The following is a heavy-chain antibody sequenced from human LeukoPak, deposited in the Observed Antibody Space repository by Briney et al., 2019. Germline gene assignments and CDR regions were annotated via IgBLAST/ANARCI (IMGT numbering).Heavy chain of an antibody. V-gene: IGHV1-8*02. J-gene: IGHJ4*02. CDR1: GGTFSSYA. CDR2: MNPNSGNT. Sequence: ASVKVSCKASGGTFSSYAINWVRQATGQGLEWMGWMNPNSGNTGYAQKFQGRVTMTRNTSISTAYMELSSLRSEDTAVYYCARGNYGYCSGGSCYSDKNFDYWGQGTLVTVSS. CDR3: ARGNYGYCSGGSCYSDKNFDY. D-gene: IGHD2-15*01.